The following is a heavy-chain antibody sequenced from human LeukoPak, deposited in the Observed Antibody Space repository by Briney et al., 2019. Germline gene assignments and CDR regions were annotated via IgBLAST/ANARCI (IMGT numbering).Heavy chain of an antibody. CDR1: GFTFSSYA. D-gene: IGHD3-22*01. J-gene: IGHJ4*02. CDR3: AKGATYYYDSSGYIDY. Sequence: GGSLRLSCAASGFTFSSYAMHWVRQAPGKGPEWVAVISYDGSNKYYADSVKGRFTISRDNSKNTLYLQMNSLRAEDTAVYYCAKGATYYYDSSGYIDYWGQGTLVTVSS. V-gene: IGHV3-30*04. CDR2: ISYDGSNK.